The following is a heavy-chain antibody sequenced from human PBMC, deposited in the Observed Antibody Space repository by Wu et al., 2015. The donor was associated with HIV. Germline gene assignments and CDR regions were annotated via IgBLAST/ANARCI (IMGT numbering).Heavy chain of an antibody. CDR3: ARHPGDSTVVNYFDY. Sequence: QVQLVQSGAEVKKPGASVKVSCKASGYTFTNYEINWVRQATGQGLEWMGGIIPIFGTANYAQKFQGRVTITTDESTSTAYMELSSLRSEDTAVYYCARHPGDSTVVNYFDYWGQGTLVTVSS. V-gene: IGHV1-69*01. D-gene: IGHD4-23*01. J-gene: IGHJ4*02. CDR2: IIPIFGTA. CDR1: GYTFTNYE.